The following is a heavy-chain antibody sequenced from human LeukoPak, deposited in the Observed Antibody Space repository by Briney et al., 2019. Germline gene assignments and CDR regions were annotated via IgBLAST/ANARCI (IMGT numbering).Heavy chain of an antibody. CDR1: GFTFNTFA. D-gene: IGHD5-18*01. CDR2: IKKDGSEK. Sequence: GRSLRLSCAASGFTFNTFAMHWVRQAPGKGLEWVANIKKDGSEKYYVDAVKGRFTISRDNAKTSLYLQMNSLRAEDTAVYYCARDLSGIAGYTYGRGIDYWGQGTLVTVSS. J-gene: IGHJ4*02. CDR3: ARDLSGIAGYTYGRGIDY. V-gene: IGHV3-7*01.